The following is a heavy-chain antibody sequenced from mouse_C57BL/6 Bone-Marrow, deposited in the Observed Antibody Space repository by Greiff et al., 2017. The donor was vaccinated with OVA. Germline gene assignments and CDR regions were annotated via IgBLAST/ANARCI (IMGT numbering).Heavy chain of an antibody. CDR1: GYTFTSYD. CDR3: ARPPLYYGNGGFAY. J-gene: IGHJ3*01. CDR2: IYPRDGST. V-gene: IGHV1-85*01. D-gene: IGHD2-1*01. Sequence: QVQLKESGPELVKPGASVKLSCKASGYTFTSYDINWVKQRPGQGLEWIGWIYPRDGSTKSNEKFKGKATLTVAPSSSTAYMELHSLTSEDSAVYFCARPPLYYGNGGFAYWGQGTLVTVSA.